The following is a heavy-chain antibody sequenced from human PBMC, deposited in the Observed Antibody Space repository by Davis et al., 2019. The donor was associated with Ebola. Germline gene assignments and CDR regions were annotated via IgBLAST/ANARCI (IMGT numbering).Heavy chain of an antibody. CDR2: INHSGST. D-gene: IGHD6-25*01. CDR3: ANTVAAGSGWDAFDI. V-gene: IGHV4-34*08. J-gene: IGHJ3*02. Sequence: ESLKISCAASGFTFSSYGMHWVRQPPGKGLEWIGEINHSGSTNYNPSLKSRVTISVDTSKNQFSLKLSSVTAADTAVYYCANTVAAGSGWDAFDIWGQGTMVTVSS. CDR1: GFTFSSYG.